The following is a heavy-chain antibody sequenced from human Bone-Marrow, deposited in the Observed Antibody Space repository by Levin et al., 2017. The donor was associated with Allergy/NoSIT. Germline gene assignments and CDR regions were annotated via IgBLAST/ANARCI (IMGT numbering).Heavy chain of an antibody. J-gene: IGHJ4*02. CDR2: ISSSSSYI. CDR3: ARSIRADPRRCLGY. D-gene: IGHD2-8*01. V-gene: IGHV3-21*01. CDR1: GFTFSSYS. Sequence: GGSLRLSCAASGFTFSSYSMNWVRQAPGKGLEWVSSISSSSSYIYYADSVKGRFTISRDNAKNSLYLQMNSLRAEDTAVYYCARSIRADPRRCLGYWGQGTLVTVSS.